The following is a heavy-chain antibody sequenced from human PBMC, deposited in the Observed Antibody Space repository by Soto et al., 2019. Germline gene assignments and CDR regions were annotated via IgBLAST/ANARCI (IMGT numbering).Heavy chain of an antibody. CDR2: ITHLQNT. J-gene: IGHJ4*02. CDR1: GASITNGGYS. D-gene: IGHD2-15*01. CDR3: GRSGGNDPFEY. Sequence: QLRLQESGSGVVKTSESLSLTCTVFGASITNGGYSWSWIRQSPGRGLEWIGHITHLQNTYSNPSFMGRLSVSIDRTKNQSALKVTSMTAADKGRYFCGRSGGNDPFEYWSQGILVTVSS. V-gene: IGHV4-30-2*06.